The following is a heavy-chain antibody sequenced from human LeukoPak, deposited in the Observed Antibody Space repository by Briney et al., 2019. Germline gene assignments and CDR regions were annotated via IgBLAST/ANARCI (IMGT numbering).Heavy chain of an antibody. D-gene: IGHD3-3*01. V-gene: IGHV1-2*02. J-gene: IGHJ5*02. CDR3: ARDYYDFSPYNNWFDP. CDR2: INPNSGGT. Sequence: ASVKVSCKASGYTFTGYYMHWVRQAPGQGLEWMGWINPNSGGTNYAQKFQGRVTMTRDRSISTAYMDLSRLRSDDTAVYYCARDYYDFSPYNNWFDPWGQGTLVTVSS. CDR1: GYTFTGYY.